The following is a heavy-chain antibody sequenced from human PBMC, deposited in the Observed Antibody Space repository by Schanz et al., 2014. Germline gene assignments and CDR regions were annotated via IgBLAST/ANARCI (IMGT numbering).Heavy chain of an antibody. CDR2: LKQDGSAK. V-gene: IGHV3-7*01. Sequence: EVQLVESGGGLVQPGGSLRLCCVASGFTFSRYWMTWVRQAPGKGLEWVANLKQDGSAKNYVDSVKGRFTISRDNPKNSLCLQMHSLRAEXTALYYCARVLGGDEGLDQWGQGTLVTVSS. D-gene: IGHD4-17*01. J-gene: IGHJ4*02. CDR1: GFTFSRYW. CDR3: ARVLGGDEGLDQ.